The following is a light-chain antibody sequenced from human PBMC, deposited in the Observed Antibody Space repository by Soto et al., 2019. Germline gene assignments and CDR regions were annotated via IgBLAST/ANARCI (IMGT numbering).Light chain of an antibody. CDR3: QQYNTWLWT. CDR2: GAS. V-gene: IGKV3-15*01. Sequence: EVVMTQSPATLSVSPGERVTLSCRASQSINAHLAWYQQKPGQAPRLLIHGASTRATGIPARFSGSGFGTEFILTNSSLQSEDFAIYYCQQYNTWLWTFGQGTKVEI. J-gene: IGKJ1*01. CDR1: QSINAH.